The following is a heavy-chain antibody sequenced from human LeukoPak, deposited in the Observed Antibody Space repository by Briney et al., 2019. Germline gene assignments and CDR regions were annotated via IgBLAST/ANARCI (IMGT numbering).Heavy chain of an antibody. D-gene: IGHD3-3*01. CDR3: ARDLNYDFWSGSGFDY. Sequence: SETLSLTCTVSGGSISSYYWSWIRQPPGKGLEWIGYIYYSGSTNYNPSLKSRVTISVDTSKNQFSLKLSSVTAADTAVYYCARDLNYDFWSGSGFDYWGQGTLVTVSS. V-gene: IGHV4-59*12. J-gene: IGHJ4*02. CDR1: GGSISSYY. CDR2: IYYSGST.